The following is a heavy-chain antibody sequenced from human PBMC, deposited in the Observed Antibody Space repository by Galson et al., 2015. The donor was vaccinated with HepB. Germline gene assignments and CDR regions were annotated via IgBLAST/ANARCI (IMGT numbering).Heavy chain of an antibody. D-gene: IGHD3-22*01. V-gene: IGHV3-23*01. CDR1: GFTFSSYA. CDR2: ISGSGSDT. Sequence: SLRLSCAVSGFTFSSYAMSWVRQAPGKGLEWVSVISGSGSDTYYADSVQGRFTISRDDSKNTLYLQMSSLRFEDTAGYYCAKDRGTYYYDNSGYYYGTSLDYWGQGTLVTVSS. CDR3: AKDRGTYYYDNSGYYYGTSLDY. J-gene: IGHJ4*02.